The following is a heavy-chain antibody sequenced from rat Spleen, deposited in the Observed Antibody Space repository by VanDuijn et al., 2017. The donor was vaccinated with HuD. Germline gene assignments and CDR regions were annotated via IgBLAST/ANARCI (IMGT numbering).Heavy chain of an antibody. J-gene: IGHJ2*01. V-gene: IGHV5-7*01. CDR2: VRHDGSST. CDR1: GFTFSSYD. CDR3: ARSVFDY. Sequence: EVQLVESGGGLVQPGRSMKLSCAASGFTFSSYDMAWVRQAPKKGLEWVATVRHDGSSTYYRDSVKGRFTISRNNAKSTLYLKMGSLRSEDTATYYCARSVFDYWGQGVMVTVSS.